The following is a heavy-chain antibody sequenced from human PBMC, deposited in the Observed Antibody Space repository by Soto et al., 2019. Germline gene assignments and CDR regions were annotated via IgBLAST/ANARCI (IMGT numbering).Heavy chain of an antibody. Sequence: QVQRQESGPGLVKPSETLSLTCTVSGGSISSHYWSWIRQPPGKGLEWIGYIYYSGSTNYNPSLKSRVTISVDTTKNQFSLKLSSVTAADTAVYYCARDIRGYSYGTHYYYYYGMDVWGHGTTVTVSS. CDR2: IYYSGST. CDR3: ARDIRGYSYGTHYYYYYGMDV. J-gene: IGHJ6*02. D-gene: IGHD5-18*01. CDR1: GGSISSHY. V-gene: IGHV4-59*11.